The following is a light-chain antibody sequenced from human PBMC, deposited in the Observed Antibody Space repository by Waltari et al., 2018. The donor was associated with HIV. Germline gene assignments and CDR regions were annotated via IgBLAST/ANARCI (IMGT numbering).Light chain of an antibody. J-gene: IGLJ2*01. CDR2: DVF. CDR3: SSYTTTNTII. CDR1: SSDIGAYDY. V-gene: IGLV2-14*03. Sequence: QSALTQPASVSGSPGQSITISCTGTSSDIGAYDYVSWYRQHPDKAPQLLIYDVFYRPSGVSHRLSGSKSGNTASLTISGLQAEDEAVYSCSSYTTTNTIIFGGGTKLTVL.